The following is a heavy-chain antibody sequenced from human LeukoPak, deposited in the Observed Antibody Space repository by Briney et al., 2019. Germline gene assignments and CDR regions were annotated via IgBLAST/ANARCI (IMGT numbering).Heavy chain of an antibody. CDR1: GGSISSDY. J-gene: IGHJ4*02. CDR2: IYYSGST. V-gene: IGHV4-59*08. CDR3: ASITVDTAMVYFDY. D-gene: IGHD5-18*01. Sequence: SETLSLTCTVSGGSISSDYWSWIRQPPGKGLEWIGYIYYSGSTNYNPSLKSRVTISVDTSKNQFSLKLSSVTAADTAVYYCASITVDTAMVYFDYWGQGTLVTVSS.